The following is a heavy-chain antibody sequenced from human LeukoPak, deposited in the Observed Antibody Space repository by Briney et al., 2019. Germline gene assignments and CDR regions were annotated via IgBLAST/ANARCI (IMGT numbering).Heavy chain of an antibody. CDR3: ARGPDYAKVGY. J-gene: IGHJ4*02. CDR1: GGSISSSNW. D-gene: IGHD4-17*01. V-gene: IGHV4-4*02. CDR2: IHHSGNI. Sequence: SETLSLTCAVSGGSISSSNWWTWVRQPPGKGLEWIGNIHHSGNIYYSPSLKSRVSISVDTSKNQFSLRVTSVTAADTAVYYCARGPDYAKVGYWGQGTLVTVSS.